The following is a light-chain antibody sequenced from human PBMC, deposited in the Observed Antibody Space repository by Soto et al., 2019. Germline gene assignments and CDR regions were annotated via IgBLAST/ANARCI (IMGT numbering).Light chain of an antibody. CDR1: GLPRKY. J-gene: IGLJ3*02. Sequence: SYELTQPPSVSVSLGQMARITCSGEGLPRKYAYWYQQKPGQPPVLVIHKDSERPSGIPERFSGSSSGTIATLTITGVQAEDEADYYCRSADSGRTTSYRVFGGGTKLTVL. CDR3: RSADSGRTTSYRV. V-gene: IGLV3-16*01. CDR2: KDS.